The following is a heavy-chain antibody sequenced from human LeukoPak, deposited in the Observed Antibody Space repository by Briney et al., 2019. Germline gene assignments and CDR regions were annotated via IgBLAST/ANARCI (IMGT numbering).Heavy chain of an antibody. Sequence: ASVKVSCKASGYTFTGYYMHWVRQAPGQGLEWMGWINPNSGGTNYAQKFQGRVTMTRDTSISTAYMELSRLRSDDTAVYYCARDPESSGYYLSWFDPWGQGTLVTVSS. CDR3: ARDPESSGYYLSWFDP. V-gene: IGHV1-2*02. J-gene: IGHJ5*02. D-gene: IGHD3-22*01. CDR2: INPNSGGT. CDR1: GYTFTGYY.